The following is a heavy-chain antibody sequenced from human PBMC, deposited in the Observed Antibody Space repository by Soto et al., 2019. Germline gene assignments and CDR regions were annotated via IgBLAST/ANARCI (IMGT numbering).Heavy chain of an antibody. CDR2: IYYSGST. V-gene: IGHV4-31*03. CDR1: GGSISSGGYY. Sequence: PSETLSLTCTVSGGSISSGGYYWSWIRQHPGKGLEWIGYIYYSGSTYYNPSLKSRVTISVDTSKNQFSLKLSSVTAADTAVYYCARDLKVRGVKVPYFDYWGQGTLVTVSS. J-gene: IGHJ4*02. CDR3: ARDLKVRGVKVPYFDY. D-gene: IGHD3-10*01.